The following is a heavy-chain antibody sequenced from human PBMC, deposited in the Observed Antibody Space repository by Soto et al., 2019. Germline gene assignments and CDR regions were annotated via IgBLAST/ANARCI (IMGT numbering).Heavy chain of an antibody. CDR3: TIGSWSGEVFDI. J-gene: IGHJ3*02. CDR1: GGTFSTYS. D-gene: IGHD2-21*01. V-gene: IGHV1-69*02. CDR2: IIPMLGVR. Sequence: QVQLVQSGAEVKKPGSSVKVSCKDSGGTFSTYSMFWVRQAPGQGLEWMGRIIPMLGVRNYAQRFQDRVKTIADKSTATVHMELSSPRSEDTALYYWTIGSWSGEVFDIWGQGTRVTVS.